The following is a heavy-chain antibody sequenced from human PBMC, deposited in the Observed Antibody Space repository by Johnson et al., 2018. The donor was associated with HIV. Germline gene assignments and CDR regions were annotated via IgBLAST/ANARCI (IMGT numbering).Heavy chain of an antibody. V-gene: IGHV3-30*02. D-gene: IGHD4-23*01. CDR2: IRYDGSNK. Sequence: QEQLVESGGGVVQPGGSLRLSCAASGFTFSSYGMHWVRQAPGKGLEWVAFIRYDGSNKYYADSVKGRFTISRDNSKNTLYLQMNSLRAEDKAVCYCAKPEGKPGYGGILDAFDIWGQGTMVTVSS. CDR3: AKPEGKPGYGGILDAFDI. CDR1: GFTFSSYG. J-gene: IGHJ3*02.